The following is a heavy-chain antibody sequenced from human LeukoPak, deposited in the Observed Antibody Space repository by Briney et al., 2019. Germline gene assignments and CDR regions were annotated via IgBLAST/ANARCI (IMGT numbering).Heavy chain of an antibody. CDR3: AREGITMVRGVIILNWFDP. J-gene: IGHJ5*02. CDR1: GYSISSGYY. V-gene: IGHV4-38-2*02. D-gene: IGHD3-10*01. CDR2: IYHSGST. Sequence: SETLSLTCTVSGYSISSGYYWGWIRQPPGKGLEWIGSIYHSGSTYYNPSLKSRVTISVDTSKNQFSLKLSSVTAADTAAYYCAREGITMVRGVIILNWFDPWGQGTLVTVSS.